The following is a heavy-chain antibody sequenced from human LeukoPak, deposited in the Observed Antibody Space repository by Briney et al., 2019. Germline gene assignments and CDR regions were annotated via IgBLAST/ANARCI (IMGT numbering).Heavy chain of an antibody. J-gene: IGHJ4*02. CDR3: AKGYSGSYSAFDY. V-gene: IGHV3-23*01. CDR1: GFTFSSYA. Sequence: GGSLRLSCAASGFTFSSYAMIWVRQAPGKGLEWVSTISSSGDSTYYADSVKGRFTISRDNSKNTLYLQMNSLRAEDAAVYFCAKGYSGSYSAFDYWGQGTLVTISS. CDR2: ISSSGDST. D-gene: IGHD1-26*01.